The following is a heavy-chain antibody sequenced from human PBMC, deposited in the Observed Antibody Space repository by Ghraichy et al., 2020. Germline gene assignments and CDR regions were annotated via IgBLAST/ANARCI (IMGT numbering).Heavy chain of an antibody. J-gene: IGHJ4*02. Sequence: GESLNISCAASGFDFYGYYMAWIRQAPGKGLEWVSLMSSYGDTIYYADSVKGRFTIARDNAKNSLYLEMNNLRAEDTAVYYCARQIDKGASFFDSWGLGTLVTVSS. V-gene: IGHV3-11*01. D-gene: IGHD3-9*01. CDR3: ARQIDKGASFFDS. CDR1: GFDFYGYY. CDR2: MSSYGDTI.